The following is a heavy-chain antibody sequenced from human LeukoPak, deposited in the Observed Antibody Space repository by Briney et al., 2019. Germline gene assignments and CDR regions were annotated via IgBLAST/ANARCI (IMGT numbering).Heavy chain of an antibody. V-gene: IGHV3-20*04. Sequence: GGSLRLSCAASGFIYNDYAMSWVRQAPGKGLEWVSGITWNGGGRGYADSVKGRFTISRDIAKNSLFLQMDSLRVEDTALYYCARAAEVQRAQSGLYYFGFDVWGQGTTVSVSS. CDR3: ARAAEVQRAQSGLYYFGFDV. J-gene: IGHJ6*02. CDR1: GFIYNDYA. D-gene: IGHD3-10*01. CDR2: ITWNGGGR.